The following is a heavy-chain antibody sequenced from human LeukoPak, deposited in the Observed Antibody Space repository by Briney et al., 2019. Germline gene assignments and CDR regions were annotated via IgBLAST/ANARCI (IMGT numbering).Heavy chain of an antibody. Sequence: SSETLSLTCTVSGGSISSSSYYWGWIRQPPGKGLEWIGSIYYSGSTYYNPSLKSRVTISVDTSKNQFSLKLSSVTAADTAVYYCARVGYYDNPGAFDIWGQGTMVTVSS. D-gene: IGHD3-22*01. V-gene: IGHV4-39*01. CDR1: GGSISSSSYY. CDR3: ARVGYYDNPGAFDI. J-gene: IGHJ3*02. CDR2: IYYSGST.